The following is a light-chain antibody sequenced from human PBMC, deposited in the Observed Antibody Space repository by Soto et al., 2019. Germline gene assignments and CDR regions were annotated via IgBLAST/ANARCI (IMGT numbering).Light chain of an antibody. J-gene: IGLJ1*01. CDR1: SSDVGGYNY. Sequence: QSALTQPASVSASPGQSITISCTGTSSDVGGYNYVSWYQQHPGKAPKLMIYDVSNRPSGVSDRFSGSKSGNTASLTISGLQADFFADYYSTSYTSRSTHVSGTGTNLTDL. CDR2: DVS. CDR3: TSYTSRSTHV. V-gene: IGLV2-14*01.